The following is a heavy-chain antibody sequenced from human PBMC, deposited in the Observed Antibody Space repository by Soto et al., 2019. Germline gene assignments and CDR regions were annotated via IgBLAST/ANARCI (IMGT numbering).Heavy chain of an antibody. CDR2: IYYSGSA. D-gene: IGHD1-26*01. CDR3: ARGLLTGSQYSGGWYYFDS. Sequence: PSETLSLTCTVSGGSISSGDYYWSWIRQPPGKGLEWIGYIYYSGSANYNPSLKSRVTISVHTSNSQFSLELSSVTAADTAVYYCARGLLTGSQYSGGWYYFDSWGQGTQVTVSS. V-gene: IGHV4-30-4*01. J-gene: IGHJ4*02. CDR1: GGSISSGDYY.